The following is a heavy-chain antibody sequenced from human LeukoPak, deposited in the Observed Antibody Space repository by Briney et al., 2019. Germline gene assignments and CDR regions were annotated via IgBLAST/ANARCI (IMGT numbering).Heavy chain of an antibody. V-gene: IGHV4-30-4*01. J-gene: IGHJ6*02. CDR3: ARDPSVVPAYYYYGMDV. Sequence: SETLSLTCTVSGGSISSGDYYGTWIRQPPGKGLEWIGYIYYSGSTYYNPSLKSRLTISIDTSKNQFSLKLSSVTAADTAVYYCARDPSVVPAYYYYGMDVWGQGTTVTVSS. CDR2: IYYSGST. D-gene: IGHD2-2*01. CDR1: GGSISSGDYY.